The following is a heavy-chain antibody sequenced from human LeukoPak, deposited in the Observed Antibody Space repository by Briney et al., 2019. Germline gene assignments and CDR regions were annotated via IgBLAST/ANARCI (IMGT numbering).Heavy chain of an antibody. V-gene: IGHV3-21*04. CDR2: ISSGSSYV. J-gene: IGHJ6*02. CDR3: AREGNYYDMDV. Sequence: GGSLRLSCAASKFTFRSYSMNWVRQAPGKGLEWVSSISSGSSYVDYADSVKGRFTISRDNSKNTLYLQMNSLRAEDTAVYYCAREGNYYDMDVWGQGTTVTVSS. CDR1: KFTFRSYS.